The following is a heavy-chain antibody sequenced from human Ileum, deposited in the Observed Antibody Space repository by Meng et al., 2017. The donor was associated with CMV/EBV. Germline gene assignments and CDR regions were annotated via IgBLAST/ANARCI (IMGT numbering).Heavy chain of an antibody. D-gene: IGHD6-13*01. CDR2: INPAGSST. V-gene: IGHV1-46*01. Sequence: SGYSFSNFYMHWVRQAPGQRPEWMGIINPAGSSTSYAQKFHGRVAVTTDTSTATVYLTLSDLQSVDTAIYYCARATYTSSWSEAGFEYWGQGTLVTVSS. CDR3: ARATYTSSWSEAGFEY. J-gene: IGHJ4*02. CDR1: GYSFSNFY.